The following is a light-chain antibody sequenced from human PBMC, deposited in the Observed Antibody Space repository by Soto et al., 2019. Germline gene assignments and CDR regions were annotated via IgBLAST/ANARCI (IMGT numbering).Light chain of an antibody. V-gene: IGLV1-40*01. J-gene: IGLJ2*01. CDR2: RTS. Sequence: QAVVTQPPSVSGAAGQRVTISCTGSSSNIGAGYDVHWYQQLPGSAPKLLIYRTSNRPSGVPDRFSASKSGTSASLAITGLQAEDEADYYCHSYDSSLSGPVIFGGGTKLTVL. CDR3: HSYDSSLSGPVI. CDR1: SSNIGAGYD.